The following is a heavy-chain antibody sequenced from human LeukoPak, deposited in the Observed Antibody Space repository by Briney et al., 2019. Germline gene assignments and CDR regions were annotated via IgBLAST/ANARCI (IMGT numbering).Heavy chain of an antibody. V-gene: IGHV3-66*02. CDR1: GFTFSDYY. Sequence: GGSLRLSCAASGFTFSDYYMSWTRQAPGKGLEWVSVIHSGGSTYYADSVKGRFTISRDNSKNTVNLQMNDLRAEDTAVYYCARSWDARLNFDYWGQGILVTVSS. CDR2: IHSGGST. CDR3: ARSWDARLNFDY. D-gene: IGHD1-26*01. J-gene: IGHJ4*02.